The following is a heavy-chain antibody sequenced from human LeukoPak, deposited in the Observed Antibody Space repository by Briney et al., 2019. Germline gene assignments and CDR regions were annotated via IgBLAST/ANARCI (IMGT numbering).Heavy chain of an antibody. J-gene: IGHJ4*02. Sequence: ASVKVSCKASGYTFTGYYMHWVRQAPGQGLEWMGWINPNSGGTNYAQKFQGRVTMTRDTSISTAYMELSRLRSDDTAVYYCARASGDILTGYSSYFDNWGQGTLVTVSS. CDR3: ARASGDILTGYSSYFDN. CDR2: INPNSGGT. V-gene: IGHV1-2*02. D-gene: IGHD3-9*01. CDR1: GYTFTGYY.